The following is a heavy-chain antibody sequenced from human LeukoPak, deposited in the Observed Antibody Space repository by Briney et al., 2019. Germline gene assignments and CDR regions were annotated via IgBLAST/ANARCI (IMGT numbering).Heavy chain of an antibody. Sequence: APVKVSCKASGYTFTNYAMHWVRQAPGQRLEWMGWINAGNGNTKYSQKFQGRVTITRDTSASTAYMELSSLRSEDTAVYYCAREGGSGNSFFDYWGQGTLVTVSS. CDR2: INAGNGNT. CDR3: AREGGSGNSFFDY. D-gene: IGHD3-10*01. CDR1: GYTFTNYA. J-gene: IGHJ4*02. V-gene: IGHV1-3*01.